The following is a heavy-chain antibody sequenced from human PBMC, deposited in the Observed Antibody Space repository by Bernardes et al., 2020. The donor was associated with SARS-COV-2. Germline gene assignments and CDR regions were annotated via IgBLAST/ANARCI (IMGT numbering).Heavy chain of an antibody. V-gene: IGHV4-59*01. D-gene: IGHD6-6*01. CDR3: ARSALPTSGRSRPDV. CDR2: IYYAGTT. Sequence: SETLSLTCSVSGGSISSYYWAWIRQPPGKGLEWIGDIYYAGTTYYNPSLKGRVTISVDTSNNQFSLKVSSVTAADTAVYYCARSALPTSGRSRPDVWGQGTTVTVSS. J-gene: IGHJ6*02. CDR1: GGSISSYY.